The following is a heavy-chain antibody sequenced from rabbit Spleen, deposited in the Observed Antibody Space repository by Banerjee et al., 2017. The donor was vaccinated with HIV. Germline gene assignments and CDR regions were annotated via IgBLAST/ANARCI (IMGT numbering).Heavy chain of an antibody. J-gene: IGHJ4*01. CDR3: ARDADSGPYIDGYFNL. D-gene: IGHD1-1*01. V-gene: IGHV1S45*01. Sequence: QEQLVESGGGLVQPGGSLKLSCKASGFSFSDRDVMCWVRQAPGKGLEWIACINTVTGKTVYASWAKGRFIMSRTSSTTVTLQMTSLTVADTATYFCARDADSGPYIDGYFNLWGPGHPGHRL. CDR1: GFSFSDRDV. CDR2: INTVTGKT.